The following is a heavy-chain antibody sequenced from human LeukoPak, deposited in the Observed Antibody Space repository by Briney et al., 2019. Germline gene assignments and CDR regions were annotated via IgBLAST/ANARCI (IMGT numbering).Heavy chain of an antibody. Sequence: SVKVSCKASGGTFSSYAISWVRQAPGQGLEWMGGIIPIFGTANYAQKFQGRVTITADKSTSTAYMELSSLRSEDTAVYYCARTVANSGYNLASLGYWGQGTLVTVSS. CDR1: GGTFSSYA. CDR3: ARTVANSGYNLASLGY. V-gene: IGHV1-69*06. CDR2: IIPIFGTA. D-gene: IGHD5-12*01. J-gene: IGHJ4*02.